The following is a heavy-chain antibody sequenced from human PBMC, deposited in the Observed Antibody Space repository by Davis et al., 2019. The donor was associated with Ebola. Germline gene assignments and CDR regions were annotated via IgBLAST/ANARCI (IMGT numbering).Heavy chain of an antibody. V-gene: IGHV3-43D*03. Sequence: PGGSLRLSCAASGFTFDDYAMHWVRQAPGKGLEWVSLISWDGDNTYYADSVKGRFTISRDNSKNSLYLQMNSLRPEDTALYYCAKPHDYGDYFFYFDTWGQGTVVTVSS. CDR3: AKPHDYGDYFFYFDT. CDR2: ISWDGDNT. CDR1: GFTFDDYA. D-gene: IGHD4-17*01. J-gene: IGHJ4*02.